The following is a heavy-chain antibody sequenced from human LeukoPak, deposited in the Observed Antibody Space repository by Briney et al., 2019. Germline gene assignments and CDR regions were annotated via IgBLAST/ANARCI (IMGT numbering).Heavy chain of an antibody. Sequence: PSETLSLTCTVSGVSVSSSNSYWGWIRQPPGKGLVWIGSIYYSGSTYYNPSLKSRVTMSVDTSKNQFSLKLSSMTTADTAVYYCARDRSSGSGKYYFDYWGQGTLVTVSS. CDR2: IYYSGST. CDR3: ARDRSSGSGKYYFDY. V-gene: IGHV4-39*07. CDR1: GVSVSSSNSY. D-gene: IGHD6-13*01. J-gene: IGHJ4*02.